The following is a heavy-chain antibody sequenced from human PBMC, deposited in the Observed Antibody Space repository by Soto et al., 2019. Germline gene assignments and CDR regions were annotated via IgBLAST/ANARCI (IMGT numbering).Heavy chain of an antibody. J-gene: IGHJ6*02. CDR3: VKARGSSGYYGDV. Sequence: EVQLVESGGGLVQPGGSLRLSCSASGFTFSSYTMHWVRQAPGKGLEYVSDISSNGGTTHFADSVKGRFTISRDNSKSTLYLQMSSLRAEDTAVYYCVKARGSSGYYGDVWGQGTTVTVSS. CDR1: GFTFSSYT. D-gene: IGHD3-22*01. V-gene: IGHV3-64D*06. CDR2: ISSNGGTT.